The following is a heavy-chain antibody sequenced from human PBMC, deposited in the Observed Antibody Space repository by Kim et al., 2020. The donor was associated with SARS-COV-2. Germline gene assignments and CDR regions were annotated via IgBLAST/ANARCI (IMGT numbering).Heavy chain of an antibody. CDR3: ASERLGSED. D-gene: IGHD3-10*01. CDR2: IYYSGST. V-gene: IGHV4-59*13. CDR1: GGSISSYY. J-gene: IGHJ4*02. Sequence: SETLSLTCTVSGGSISSYYWSWIRQPPGKGLEWIGYIYYSGSTNYNPSLKSRVTISVDTSKNQFSLKLSSVTAADTAVYYCASERLGSEDWGQGTLVTVSS.